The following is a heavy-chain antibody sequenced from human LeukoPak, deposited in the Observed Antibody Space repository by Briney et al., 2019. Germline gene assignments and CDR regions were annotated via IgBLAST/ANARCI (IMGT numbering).Heavy chain of an antibody. CDR3: ARHFYRGVVGGLDT. CDR2: IYYTGSTST. J-gene: IGHJ5*02. D-gene: IGHD1-26*01. CDR1: GDSISSFY. V-gene: IGHV4-59*08. Sequence: PSETLSLTCTVSGDSISSFYWSWIRQPPGKGLEWIGYIYYTGSTSTNYNPSLKSRVTISLDTSKNQFSLKLSSVTAADTAVYYWARHFYRGVVGGLDTWGQGTLVTVSS.